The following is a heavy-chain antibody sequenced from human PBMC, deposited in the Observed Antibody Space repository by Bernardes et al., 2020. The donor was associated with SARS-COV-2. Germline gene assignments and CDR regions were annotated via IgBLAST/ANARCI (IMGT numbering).Heavy chain of an antibody. CDR3: ARLQGIVRGYGMDV. CDR2: ISNSGSVI. D-gene: IGHD2-15*01. J-gene: IGHJ6*02. CDR1: GFIFSSYD. V-gene: IGHV3-48*03. Sequence: GGSLRLSCAVSGFIFSSYDINWVRQPPGKGLEWVAHISNSGSVIYFADSVKGRFTVSRDNAKNSVYLQMNSLRVEDTAIYYCARLQGIVRGYGMDVWGQGTTVTVSS.